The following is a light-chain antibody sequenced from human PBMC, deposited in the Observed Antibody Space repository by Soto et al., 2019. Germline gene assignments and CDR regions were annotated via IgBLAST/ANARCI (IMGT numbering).Light chain of an antibody. V-gene: IGKV1-27*01. Sequence: DIQMTQSPSSLSGSVGDSVTITCRASQGISNYLAWYQQRPGKAPTLLIYAASTLQSGVPSRFSGSGSGTDFNLTISSLQPEDVATYYCQRYHNAPRTFGQGTKVEIK. J-gene: IGKJ1*01. CDR1: QGISNY. CDR2: AAS. CDR3: QRYHNAPRT.